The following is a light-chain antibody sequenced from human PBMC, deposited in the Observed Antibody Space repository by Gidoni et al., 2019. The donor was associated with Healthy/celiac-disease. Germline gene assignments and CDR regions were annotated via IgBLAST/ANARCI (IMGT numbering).Light chain of an antibody. CDR3: MQALQTPT. CDR1: QSLLHSNGYNY. V-gene: IGKV2-28*01. J-gene: IGKJ1*01. Sequence: DIVMTPSPLSLPVTPGEPASISCRSSQSLLHSNGYNYLDWYLQKPGQSPQLLIYLGSNRASGVPDRFSGSGSGTDFTLKISRVEAEDVGVYYCMQALQTPTFXQXTKVEIK. CDR2: LGS.